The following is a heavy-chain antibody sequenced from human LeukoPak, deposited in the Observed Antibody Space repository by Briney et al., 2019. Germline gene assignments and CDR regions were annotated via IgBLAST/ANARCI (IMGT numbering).Heavy chain of an antibody. CDR3: ASGSDYNDIDFDN. CDR2: ISGSGGSI. D-gene: IGHD3-10*01. J-gene: IGHJ4*02. CDR1: GLTFSSHA. V-gene: IGHV3-23*01. Sequence: GGSLRLSCAASGLTFSSHAMSWVRQAPGKGLEWVSAISGSGGSIHYADSVKGRFTISRDNSKNTLYLQMNSLRAEDTAVYYCASGSDYNDIDFDNWGQGTLVTVSS.